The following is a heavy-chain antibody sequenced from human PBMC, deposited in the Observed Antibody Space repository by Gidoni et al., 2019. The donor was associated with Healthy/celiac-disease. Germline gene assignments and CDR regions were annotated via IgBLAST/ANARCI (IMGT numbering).Heavy chain of an antibody. CDR3: AKPLVGATPRNPYYYYGMDV. Sequence: QVQLVESGGGLVKPGGSLRLSCAASGFPFSDYYMSWIRQAPGKGLEWVSYISSSGSTIYYADSVKGRFTISRDNAKNSLYLQMNSLRAEDTAVYYCAKPLVGATPRNPYYYYGMDVWGQGTTVTVSS. CDR2: ISSSGSTI. V-gene: IGHV3-11*01. J-gene: IGHJ6*02. D-gene: IGHD1-26*01. CDR1: GFPFSDYY.